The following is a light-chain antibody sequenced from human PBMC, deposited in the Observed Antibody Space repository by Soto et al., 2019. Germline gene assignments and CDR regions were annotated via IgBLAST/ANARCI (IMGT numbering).Light chain of an antibody. Sequence: QSALTQPPSASGSPGQSVTISCTGTSSDIGGYNYVSWYQQHPGKVPKLMIYEVSNRPSGVPDRFSGSKSGNTASLTVSGRQAEDEADYYGSSYAGSNSLLFGGGTKVTVL. CDR3: SSYAGSNSLL. CDR1: SSDIGGYNY. J-gene: IGLJ2*01. CDR2: EVS. V-gene: IGLV2-8*01.